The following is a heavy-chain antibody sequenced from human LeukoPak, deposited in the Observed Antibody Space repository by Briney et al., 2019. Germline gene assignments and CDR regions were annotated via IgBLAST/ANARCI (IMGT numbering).Heavy chain of an antibody. CDR2: IYPGGSDT. V-gene: IGHV5-51*01. J-gene: IGHJ4*02. D-gene: IGHD3-9*01. Sequence: GESLKISCQGSGYGFTSYWIGWVRQMPGKGLEWLGIIYPGGSDTSYSPSFQGQVTISADKSISTAYLQWSSLKASDTAMYYCARPSYDILTGYYHFDYWGQGTLVTVSS. CDR3: ARPSYDILTGYYHFDY. CDR1: GYGFTSYW.